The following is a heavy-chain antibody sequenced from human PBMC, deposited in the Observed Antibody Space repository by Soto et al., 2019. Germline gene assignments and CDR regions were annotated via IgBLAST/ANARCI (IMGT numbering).Heavy chain of an antibody. CDR2: INHSGST. D-gene: IGHD3-10*01. J-gene: IGHJ4*02. Sequence: SETLSLTCAVYGGSFSGYYWSWIRQPPGKGLEWIGEINHSGSTNYNPSLKSRVTIYVDTSKNQFSLKLSSVTAADTAVYYCARFRGMYYYGSGSYSTRVYFDYWGQGTLVTVSS. CDR3: ARFRGMYYYGSGSYSTRVYFDY. CDR1: GGSFSGYY. V-gene: IGHV4-34*01.